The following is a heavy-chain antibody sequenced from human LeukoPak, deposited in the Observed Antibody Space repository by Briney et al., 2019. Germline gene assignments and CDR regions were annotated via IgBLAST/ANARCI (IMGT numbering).Heavy chain of an antibody. CDR1: GLTFSGYW. CDR2: IKPGGSGK. Sequence: GGSLRLSCAASGLTFSGYWMNWVRQAPGKGLEWVANIKPGGSGKYYVDSVKGRVTISRDNSKNTLYLQMNSLRAEDTAVYYCAKLKQWQPQRYFFEYWGQGALVTVAS. D-gene: IGHD6-19*01. J-gene: IGHJ4*02. CDR3: AKLKQWQPQRYFFEY. V-gene: IGHV3-7*05.